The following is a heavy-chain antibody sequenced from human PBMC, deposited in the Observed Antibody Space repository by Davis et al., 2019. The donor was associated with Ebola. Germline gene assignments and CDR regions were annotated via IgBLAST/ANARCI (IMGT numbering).Heavy chain of an antibody. Sequence: LRLSCNVSGGSISSGDYYWSWIRQPPGKGLEWIAYMYYSGNTYYNPSLKSRVILSFDTSKNQFSLRMNSVTAADTAVYYCARDRVVPAAIIYYYYGMDVWGQGTTVTVSS. D-gene: IGHD2-2*02. CDR1: GGSISSGDYY. CDR3: ARDRVVPAAIIYYYYGMDV. J-gene: IGHJ6*02. V-gene: IGHV4-30-4*08. CDR2: MYYSGNT.